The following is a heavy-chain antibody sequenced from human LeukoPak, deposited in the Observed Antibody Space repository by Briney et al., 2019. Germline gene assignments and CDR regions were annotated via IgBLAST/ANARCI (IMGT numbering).Heavy chain of an antibody. V-gene: IGHV1-2*02. CDR2: INPNSGGT. D-gene: IGHD3-16*01. J-gene: IGHJ4*02. CDR1: GYTFTYYY. CDR3: ATGRWGFDY. Sequence: ASVKDSCKASGYTFTYYYMHWVRPAPGQGLEWMGWINPNSGGTNYAQKLQGRVTMTRDTSISTAYMELGRRRSDDTAVYYCATGRWGFDYWGQGTLVTVSS.